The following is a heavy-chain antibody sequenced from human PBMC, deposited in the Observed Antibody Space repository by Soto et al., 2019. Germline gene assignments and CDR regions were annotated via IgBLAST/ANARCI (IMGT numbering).Heavy chain of an antibody. CDR1: GGSVSSGSYY. CDR3: ARGESEQWLAYYYYMDV. Sequence: SETLSLTCTVSGGSVSSGSYYWSWIRQPPGKGLEWIGYIYYSGSTNYNPSLKSRVTISVDTSKNQFSLKLSSVTAADTAVYYCARGESEQWLAYYYYMDVWGKGTTVTVSS. V-gene: IGHV4-61*01. J-gene: IGHJ6*03. CDR2: IYYSGST. D-gene: IGHD6-19*01.